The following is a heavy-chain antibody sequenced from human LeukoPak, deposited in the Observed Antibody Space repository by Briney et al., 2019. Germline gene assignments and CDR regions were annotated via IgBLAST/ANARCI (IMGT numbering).Heavy chain of an antibody. V-gene: IGHV3-33*01. CDR1: GFTFSSYG. Sequence: GGSLRLSCAASGFTFSSYGMHWVRQAPGKGLEWVAVMWYDGSNKYYADSVKGRFTISRDNSKNTLYLQMNSLRAEDTAVYYCARDSEAWWFDPWGQGTLVTVSS. CDR3: ARDSEAWWFDP. J-gene: IGHJ5*02. CDR2: MWYDGSNK.